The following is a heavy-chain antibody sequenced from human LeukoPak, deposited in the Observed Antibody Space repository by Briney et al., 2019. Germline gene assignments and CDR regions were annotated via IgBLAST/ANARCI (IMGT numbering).Heavy chain of an antibody. J-gene: IGHJ4*02. Sequence: GESLKISCKGSGYRFTTYWIAWVRQMPGKGLEWMGIIYPGDSDTRYSPSFQGQVTISADKSISTAYLQWSSLKASDTAMYYCARRMGGSYYESSGAFDYWGLGTLVTVSS. CDR2: IYPGDSDT. CDR1: GYRFTTYW. V-gene: IGHV5-51*01. CDR3: ARRMGGSYYESSGAFDY. D-gene: IGHD1-26*01.